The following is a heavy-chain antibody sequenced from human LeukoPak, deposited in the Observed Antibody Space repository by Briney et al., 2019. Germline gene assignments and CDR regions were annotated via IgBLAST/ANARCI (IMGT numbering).Heavy chain of an antibody. D-gene: IGHD5-12*01. CDR2: ISSSSGYI. Sequence: GGSLRLSCAASGFTFSSYSMNWVRQAPGKGLEWVSSISSSSGYIYYADSVKGRFTISRDNAKNSLYLQMNSLRAEDTAVYYCARDRGRGYSGYDDSFDPWGQGTLVTVSS. CDR3: ARDRGRGYSGYDDSFDP. V-gene: IGHV3-21*01. CDR1: GFTFSSYS. J-gene: IGHJ5*02.